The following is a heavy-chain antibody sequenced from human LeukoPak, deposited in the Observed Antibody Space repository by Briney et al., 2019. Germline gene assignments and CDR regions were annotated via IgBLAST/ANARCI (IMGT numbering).Heavy chain of an antibody. V-gene: IGHV3-23*01. Sequence: GGTLRLSCAASGFTFSSYGMSWVRQAPGKGLEWVSAISATGGTTYYADSVKGRFTISRDNSKNTLYLQMNSLRAEDTAIYYCAKNGDRGAYCSGGSCYPYYYYYMDVWGKGTTVTISS. CDR1: GFTFSSYG. CDR3: AKNGDRGAYCSGGSCYPYYYYYMDV. CDR2: ISATGGTT. D-gene: IGHD2-15*01. J-gene: IGHJ6*03.